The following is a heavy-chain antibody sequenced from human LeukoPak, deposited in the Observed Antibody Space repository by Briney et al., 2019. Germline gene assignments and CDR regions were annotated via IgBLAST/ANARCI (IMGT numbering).Heavy chain of an antibody. D-gene: IGHD3-22*01. Sequence: GGSLRPSCAASGFTFSNYWMTWVRQAPGKGLEWVANIKEDGSQKYYVDSVKGRFTISRDNAKNSLYLQMNSLRAEDTAVYFCARDQQNGYYFYWGQGTVVTVSS. J-gene: IGHJ4*02. CDR3: ARDQQNGYYFY. CDR1: GFTFSNYW. CDR2: IKEDGSQK. V-gene: IGHV3-7*01.